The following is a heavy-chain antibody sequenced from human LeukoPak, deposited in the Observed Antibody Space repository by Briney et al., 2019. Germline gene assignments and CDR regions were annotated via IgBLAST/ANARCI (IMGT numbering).Heavy chain of an antibody. D-gene: IGHD3-22*01. J-gene: IGHJ5*02. Sequence: SETLSLTCTVSGGSISSGDYYWSWIRQPPGKGLEWIGYIYYSGSTYYNPSLKSRVTISVDTSKNQFSLKLNSVTAADTAVYYCAREGGNYYDSNPWGQGTLVTVSS. CDR3: AREGGNYYDSNP. V-gene: IGHV4-30-4*01. CDR2: IYYSGST. CDR1: GGSISSGDYY.